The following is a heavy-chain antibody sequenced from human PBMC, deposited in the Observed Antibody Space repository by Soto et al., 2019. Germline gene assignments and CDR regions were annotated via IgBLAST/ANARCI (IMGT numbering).Heavy chain of an antibody. CDR3: ARQPSNGQWFV. V-gene: IGHV5-51*01. CDR2: MYPGDSDI. Sequence: GESLKISCKGSGYSFTSYWIGWVRQMPGKGLEWTAIMYPGDSDIRYNPSFQGQVTISADKSITTAYLQWSSLKASDTAIYYCARQPSNGQWFVWGQGTTVTVSS. CDR1: GYSFTSYW. J-gene: IGHJ6*02. D-gene: IGHD3-22*01.